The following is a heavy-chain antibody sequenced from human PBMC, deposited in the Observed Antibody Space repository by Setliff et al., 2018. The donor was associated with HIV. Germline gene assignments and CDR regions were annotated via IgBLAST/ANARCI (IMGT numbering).Heavy chain of an antibody. D-gene: IGHD6-19*01. Sequence: ASVKVSCKASGYTFTSYYMHWVRQAPGQGLEWMGIINPSGGSTSYAQKFQGRVTITRDTSASTVYMELGSLRSEDTAIYYCARDGGPGSGWGDYSYYFSMDVWGKGTTVTVSS. J-gene: IGHJ6*03. CDR1: GYTFTSYY. CDR3: ARDGGPGSGWGDYSYYFSMDV. V-gene: IGHV1-46*01. CDR2: INPSGGST.